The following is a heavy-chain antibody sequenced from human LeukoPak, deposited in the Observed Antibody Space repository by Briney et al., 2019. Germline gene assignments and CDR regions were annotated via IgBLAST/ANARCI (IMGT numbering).Heavy chain of an antibody. CDR3: ARDKGHDYVWGSYRYTSHFDY. J-gene: IGHJ4*02. CDR1: GGSFSGYY. CDR2: INHSGST. V-gene: IGHV4-34*01. Sequence: KPSETLSLTCAVYGGSFSGYYWSWIRQPPGTGLEWIGEINHSGSTNYNPSLKSRVTISVDTSKNQFSLKLSSVTAADTAVYYCARDKGHDYVWGSYRYTSHFDYWGQGTLVTVSS. D-gene: IGHD3-16*02.